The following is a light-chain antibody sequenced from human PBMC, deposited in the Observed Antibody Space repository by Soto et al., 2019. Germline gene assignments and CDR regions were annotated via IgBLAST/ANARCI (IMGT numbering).Light chain of an antibody. Sequence: DIQMTQSPSTLSASVGDRVTITCRASQSISSWLAWYQQKPGKAPKILIYKASSLASGVPSRFSGSGSGTEFTLTITSLQPDDFATYYCQQYNSYSYTFGQGTNLEIK. CDR2: KAS. V-gene: IGKV1-5*03. J-gene: IGKJ2*01. CDR3: QQYNSYSYT. CDR1: QSISSW.